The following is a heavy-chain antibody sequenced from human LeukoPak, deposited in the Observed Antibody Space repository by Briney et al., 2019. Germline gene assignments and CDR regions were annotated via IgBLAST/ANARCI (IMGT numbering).Heavy chain of an antibody. J-gene: IGHJ6*03. CDR1: GYTFTSYY. D-gene: IGHD3-9*01. V-gene: IGHV1-46*01. Sequence: ASVKVSCKASGYTFTSYYMHWVRLAPGQGLEWMGIINPSGGSTSYAQKFQGRVTMTRDTSISTAYMELSRLRSDDTAVYYCARSGYDILTGYYRQPYYYYYMDVWGKGTTVTISS. CDR2: INPSGGST. CDR3: ARSGYDILTGYYRQPYYYYYMDV.